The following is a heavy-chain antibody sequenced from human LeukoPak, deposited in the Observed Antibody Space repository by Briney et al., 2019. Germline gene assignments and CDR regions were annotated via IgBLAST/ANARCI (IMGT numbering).Heavy chain of an antibody. CDR1: GFTFSTYA. CDR3: AREYCTSTNCYKTIDY. D-gene: IGHD2-2*02. CDR2: ISSNGGSP. J-gene: IGHJ4*02. V-gene: IGHV3-64*01. Sequence: GGSLRLSCEASGFTFSTYAMHWVRQAPGKGLEYVSAISSNGGSPFYANSVKGRFTISRDNSKNTLYLQMGSLRDEDMAVYYCAREYCTSTNCYKTIDYWGQGTLVTVSS.